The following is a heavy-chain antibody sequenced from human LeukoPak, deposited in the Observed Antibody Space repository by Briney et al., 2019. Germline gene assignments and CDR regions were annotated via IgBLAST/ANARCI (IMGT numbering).Heavy chain of an antibody. CDR1: GGSISSSSYY. D-gene: IGHD3-9*01. CDR2: IYYSGST. Sequence: PSETLSLTCTVSGGSISSSSYYWGWIRQPPGTGLEWIGSIYYSGSTYYNPSLKSRVTISVDTSKNQFSLKLSSVTAADTAVYYCARDYDILTDYGFDPWGQGTLVTVSS. V-gene: IGHV4-39*07. J-gene: IGHJ5*02. CDR3: ARDYDILTDYGFDP.